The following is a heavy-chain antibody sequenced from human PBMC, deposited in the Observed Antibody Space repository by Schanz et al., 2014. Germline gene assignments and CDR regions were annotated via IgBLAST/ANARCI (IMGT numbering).Heavy chain of an antibody. CDR1: GFTFSSYS. CDR2: ISPSSSYI. D-gene: IGHD5-12*01. V-gene: IGHV3-21*04. CDR3: ARDFSAYVGNYFDY. Sequence: VYLVESGGDLVKPGGSLRLSCAASGFTFSSYSMNWVRQAPGRGLEWVSSISPSSSYIYYADSVKGRFTISRDNAKNSLYLQMNSLRFDDTAVYYCARDFSAYVGNYFDYWGQGTLVTVSS. J-gene: IGHJ4*02.